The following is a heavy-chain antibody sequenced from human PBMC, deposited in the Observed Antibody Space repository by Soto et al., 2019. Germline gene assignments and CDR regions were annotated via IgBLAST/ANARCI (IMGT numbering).Heavy chain of an antibody. D-gene: IGHD6-19*01. V-gene: IGHV4-39*01. CDR3: ASSRSGRDY. Sequence: QLQLQESGPGLVKPSETLSLTCTVSGGSISSSSYYWGWIRQPPGKGLEWIGSIYYSGSTYYNPSLKSRVTISVDTSKNQFSLKLSSVAAADSAVYYCASSRSGRDYWGQGTLVTVSS. CDR2: IYYSGST. CDR1: GGSISSSSYY. J-gene: IGHJ4*02.